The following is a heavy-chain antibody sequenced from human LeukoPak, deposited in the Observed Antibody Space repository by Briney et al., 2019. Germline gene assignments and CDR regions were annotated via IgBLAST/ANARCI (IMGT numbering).Heavy chain of an antibody. Sequence: GGSLRLSCAASGFSFSTYAMSWVRQAPGKGLELVGRIKSKTDGGTTDYAAPVKGRFTISRDDSKNTLYLQMNSLKTEDTAVYYCTVQPSQWLAQGDYWGQGTLVTVSS. CDR2: IKSKTDGGTT. V-gene: IGHV3-15*01. CDR3: TVQPSQWLAQGDY. CDR1: GFSFSTYA. D-gene: IGHD6-19*01. J-gene: IGHJ4*02.